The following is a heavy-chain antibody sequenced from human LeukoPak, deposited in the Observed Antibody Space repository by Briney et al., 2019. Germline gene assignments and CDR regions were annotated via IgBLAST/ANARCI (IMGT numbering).Heavy chain of an antibody. CDR1: GYSISSGYY. V-gene: IGHV4-38-2*02. Sequence: SETLTLTCTVSGYSISSGYYWGWIRQPPGKGLEWIGSIYHSGSTYYNPSRKSRVTISVDTSKNQFSLKLSSVTAADTAVYYCASSTSSALYYYYMDVWGKGTTVTVSS. D-gene: IGHD6-6*01. CDR3: ASSTSSALYYYYMDV. CDR2: IYHSGST. J-gene: IGHJ6*03.